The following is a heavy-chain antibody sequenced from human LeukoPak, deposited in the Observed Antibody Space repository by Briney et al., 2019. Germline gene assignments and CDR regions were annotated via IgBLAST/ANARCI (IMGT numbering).Heavy chain of an antibody. CDR1: GFTFSSYA. CDR3: AKTGHQSTEYFQH. V-gene: IGHV3-23*01. D-gene: IGHD1-14*01. CDR2: ISGSGGST. Sequence: AGGSLRLSCAASGFTFSSYAMSWVRQAPGKGLEWVSAISGSGGSTYYADSVKGRFTISRDNSKNTLYLQMNSLRAEDTAVYYCAKTGHQSTEYFQHWGQGTLVTVSS. J-gene: IGHJ1*01.